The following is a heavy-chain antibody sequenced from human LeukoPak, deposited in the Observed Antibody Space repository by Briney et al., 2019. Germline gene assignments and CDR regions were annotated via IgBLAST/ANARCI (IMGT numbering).Heavy chain of an antibody. J-gene: IGHJ4*02. Sequence: GGSLRLSCAASGFTFSSYWMTWVRQAPGKGLEWVANINQDGIEKYHVDSVKGRFTISRDNAKNSLYLQMNTLRADDTAVYYCARVSQWLVPYWGQGTLVTVSS. D-gene: IGHD6-19*01. CDR3: ARVSQWLVPY. V-gene: IGHV3-7*05. CDR2: INQDGIEK. CDR1: GFTFSSYW.